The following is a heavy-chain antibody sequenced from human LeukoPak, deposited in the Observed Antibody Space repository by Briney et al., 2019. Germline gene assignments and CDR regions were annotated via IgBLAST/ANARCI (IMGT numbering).Heavy chain of an antibody. J-gene: IGHJ4*02. D-gene: IGHD3-9*01. Sequence: GGSLRLSCAASGFSFSGYNMNWVRQAPGKGLEWVSSITASSIYIYYADSVRGRFTISRDNAENSLYLQMNSLRAEDTAVYYCARVLRDYYFDYWGQGALVTVST. CDR2: ITASSIYI. V-gene: IGHV3-21*01. CDR1: GFSFSGYN. CDR3: ARVLRDYYFDY.